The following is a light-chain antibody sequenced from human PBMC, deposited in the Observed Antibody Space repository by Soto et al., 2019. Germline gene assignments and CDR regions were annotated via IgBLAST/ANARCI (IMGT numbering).Light chain of an antibody. CDR1: SSDVGGYNY. J-gene: IGLJ1*01. Sequence: QSALTQPASVSGSPGQSITISCTGTSSDVGGYNYVSWYQQHPGTAPKLMIYEVNKRPSGVSNRFSGSKSGNTASLTISGLKVEDEADYYCCSSGGSPTYVFGTGTKVTVL. V-gene: IGLV2-23*02. CDR2: EVN. CDR3: CSSGGSPTYV.